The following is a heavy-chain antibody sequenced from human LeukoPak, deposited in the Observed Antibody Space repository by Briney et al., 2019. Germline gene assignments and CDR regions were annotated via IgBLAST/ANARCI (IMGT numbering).Heavy chain of an antibody. CDR3: AKNNDYGGSYWYFDL. Sequence: GGSLRLSCVASGFTFTNYAMHWVRQAPGKGLEWVAVISYDETNKYYEDSVKGRFTISRDSSKSTLYLQMSSLRDEDTAVYYCAKNNDYGGSYWYFDLWGRGTLVTVSS. D-gene: IGHD4-23*01. J-gene: IGHJ2*01. V-gene: IGHV3-30*04. CDR1: GFTFTNYA. CDR2: ISYDETNK.